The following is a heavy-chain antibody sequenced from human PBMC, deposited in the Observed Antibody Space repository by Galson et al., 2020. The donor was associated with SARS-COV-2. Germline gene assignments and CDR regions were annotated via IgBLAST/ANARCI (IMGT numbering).Heavy chain of an antibody. CDR3: TRGRQGVVPSPVLGLGPFYSYYYMDV. Sequence: SETLSLTCAVYGGSFSGYSWTWIRQAPGKGLEWIGEINFGGDTKYSPSLRNRVTLSVDTSKNQFSLKLRSVSAADTARYYCTRGRQGVVPSPVLGLGPFYSYYYMDVWGQGTSVIVSS. CDR2: INFGGDT. J-gene: IGHJ6*03. V-gene: IGHV4-34*01. D-gene: IGHD2-2*01. CDR1: GGSFSGYS.